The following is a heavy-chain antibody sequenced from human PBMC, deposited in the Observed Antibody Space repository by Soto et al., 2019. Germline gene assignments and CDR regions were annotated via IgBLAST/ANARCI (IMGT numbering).Heavy chain of an antibody. CDR3: ARQVIAVAGTGDFDY. Sequence: KTSETLSLTCTVSGGSISSYYWSWIRHPPGKGQEWIGSIYYSGSTNYNPSLKSRVTISVHTSKNQFSLKLSSVTAADTAVYYCARQVIAVAGTGDFDYWGQGTLVTVSS. V-gene: IGHV4-59*08. D-gene: IGHD6-19*01. J-gene: IGHJ4*02. CDR2: IYYSGST. CDR1: GGSISSYY.